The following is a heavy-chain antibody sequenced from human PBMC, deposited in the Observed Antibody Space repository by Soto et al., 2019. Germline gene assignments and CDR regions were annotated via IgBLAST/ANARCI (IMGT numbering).Heavy chain of an antibody. Sequence: GSVKVSCKASGYTFTSYGISWVRQAPGQGLEWMGWISAYNGNTNYAQKLQGRVTMTTDTSTSTAYMELRSLRSDDTAVYYCAGVRLTIFGVFFPGSAPWGQGTLVTVS. J-gene: IGHJ5*02. CDR1: GYTFTSYG. V-gene: IGHV1-18*01. D-gene: IGHD3-3*01. CDR3: AGVRLTIFGVFFPGSAP. CDR2: ISAYNGNT.